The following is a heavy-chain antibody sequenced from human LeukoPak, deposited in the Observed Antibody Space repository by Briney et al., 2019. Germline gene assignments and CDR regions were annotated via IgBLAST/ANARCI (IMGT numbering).Heavy chain of an antibody. CDR2: FDPEEGET. CDR1: GYSLTELS. V-gene: IGHV1-24*01. J-gene: IGHJ5*02. D-gene: IGHD2-15*01. Sequence: ASVTVSCKVSGYSLTELSMHWVRQAPGKGLEWMGGFDPEEGETIYAQKVQGRVTMTEDTSTDTAYMELSSLRSEDTAVYYCATTPPGVVVAAAREFGVKWFNPWGQGTLVTVSS. CDR3: ATTPPGVVVAAAREFGVKWFNP.